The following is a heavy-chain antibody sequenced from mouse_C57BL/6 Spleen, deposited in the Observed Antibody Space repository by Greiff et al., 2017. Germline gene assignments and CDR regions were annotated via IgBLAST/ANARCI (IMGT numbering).Heavy chain of an antibody. Sequence: VQLQESGAELVRPGASVKLSCKASGYTFTDYEMHCVKQTPVHGLEWIGAIDPETCGTAYNQKFKGKATLTVDTSSSTAYMQLSSLTSEDSAVYYCARGELGRGYFDYWGQGTTLTVSS. V-gene: IGHV1-23*01. CDR2: IDPETCGT. J-gene: IGHJ2*01. D-gene: IGHD4-1*01. CDR3: ARGELGRGYFDY. CDR1: GYTFTDYE.